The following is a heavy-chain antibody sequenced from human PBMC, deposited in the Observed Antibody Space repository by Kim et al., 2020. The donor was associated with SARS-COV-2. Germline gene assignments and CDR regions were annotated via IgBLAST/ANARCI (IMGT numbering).Heavy chain of an antibody. J-gene: IGHJ5*02. Sequence: RKSRVTISVDTSKNQFSLKLSSVTAADTAVYYCARARIAAAGKVVGWFDPWGQGTLVTVSS. D-gene: IGHD6-13*01. CDR3: ARARIAAAGKVVGWFDP. V-gene: IGHV4-59*01.